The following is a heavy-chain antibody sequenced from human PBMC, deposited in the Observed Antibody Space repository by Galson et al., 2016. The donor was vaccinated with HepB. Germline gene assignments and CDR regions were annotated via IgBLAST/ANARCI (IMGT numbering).Heavy chain of an antibody. Sequence: SLRLSCAASGFRFSDSWMHWVRHIPGRGLVWVSRINGDGSDTSYADSVKGRFTVSRDNLSNTLFLKMNDLRVDDTATYYCTRGEVTTYSVSFDLWGQGTLVSVSS. CDR2: INGDGSDT. CDR1: GFRFSDSW. V-gene: IGHV3-74*01. D-gene: IGHD1-14*01. J-gene: IGHJ3*01. CDR3: TRGEVTTYSVSFDL.